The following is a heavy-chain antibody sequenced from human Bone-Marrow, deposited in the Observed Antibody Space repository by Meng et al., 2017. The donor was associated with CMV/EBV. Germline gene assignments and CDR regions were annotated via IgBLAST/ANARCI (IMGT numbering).Heavy chain of an antibody. J-gene: IGHJ5*02. Sequence: ASVKVSCKVSGYNLIELSMQWVRQAPGKGLEWMGWINPNSGGTNYAQKFQGRVTMTRDTSISTAYMELSRLRSDDTAVYYCARDIVRAYNWFDPWGQGTLVTVSS. CDR2: INPNSGGT. CDR3: ARDIVRAYNWFDP. D-gene: IGHD2-21*01. V-gene: IGHV1-2*02. CDR1: GYNLIELS.